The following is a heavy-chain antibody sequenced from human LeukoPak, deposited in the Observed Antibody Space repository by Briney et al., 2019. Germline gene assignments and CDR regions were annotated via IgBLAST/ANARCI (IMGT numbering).Heavy chain of an antibody. D-gene: IGHD5-24*01. CDR2: INSDGSST. V-gene: IGHV3-74*01. J-gene: IGHJ4*02. CDR3: ARDSGWLQFTYYFDY. CDR1: GFTFSSYW. Sequence: GGSLRLSCAASGFTFSSYWMHWVRQAPGKGLVWVSRINSDGSSTSYADSVKGRFTISRDNAKNTLYLQMNSLRAEDTAVYYCARDSGWLQFTYYFDYWGQGTLVTVSS.